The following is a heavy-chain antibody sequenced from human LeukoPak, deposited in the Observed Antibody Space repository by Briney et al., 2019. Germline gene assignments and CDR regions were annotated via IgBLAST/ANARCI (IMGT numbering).Heavy chain of an antibody. V-gene: IGHV1-46*01. Sequence: GASVKVSCKAFGYTFTSNYMHWVRQAPGQGPEWMGVISPSGGSTTYAQKFQGRVTLTRDMSTSTDYLELSSLRSEDTAVYYCARSSRRFGDAFDIWGQGTMVTVSS. J-gene: IGHJ3*02. CDR2: ISPSGGST. D-gene: IGHD6-13*01. CDR3: ARSSRRFGDAFDI. CDR1: GYTFTSNY.